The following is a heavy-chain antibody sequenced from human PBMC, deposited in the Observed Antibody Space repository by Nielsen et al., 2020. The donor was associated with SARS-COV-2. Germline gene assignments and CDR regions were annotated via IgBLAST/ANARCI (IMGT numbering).Heavy chain of an antibody. D-gene: IGHD2-2*03. V-gene: IGHV3-30-3*01. J-gene: IGHJ6*03. Sequence: VRQAPGKGLEWVAAISYDGSNQYYADSVRGRFTISRDISKNTLYLQMSSLRPADTAVYYCARGVGYCSSTSCSYYYYYYMDVWGKGTTVTVSS. CDR3: ARGVGYCSSTSCSYYYYYYMDV. CDR2: ISYDGSNQ.